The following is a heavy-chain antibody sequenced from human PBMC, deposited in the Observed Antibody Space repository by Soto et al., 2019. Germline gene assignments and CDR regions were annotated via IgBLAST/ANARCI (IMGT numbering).Heavy chain of an antibody. Sequence: GGSLRLSCAASGFTFSSYAMSWVRQAPGKGLEWVSAIIGSGGSTYYADSVKGRFTISRDNSKNTLYLQMSSLRAEDTAVYYCAKDSCSSISCPGGLDVWGQGTTVTVSS. CDR2: IIGSGGST. D-gene: IGHD2-2*01. CDR1: GFTFSSYA. V-gene: IGHV3-23*01. J-gene: IGHJ6*02. CDR3: AKDSCSSISCPGGLDV.